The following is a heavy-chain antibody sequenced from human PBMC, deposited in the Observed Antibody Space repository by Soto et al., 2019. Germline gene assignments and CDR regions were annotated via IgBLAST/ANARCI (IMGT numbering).Heavy chain of an antibody. CDR3: TCLHYDILTDSKWHYFDY. J-gene: IGHJ4*02. CDR1: GFTFSDAW. D-gene: IGHD3-9*01. Sequence: EVYLVESGGGLVKPGGALRLSCAASGFTFSDAWMSWVRQAPGKGLEWVGRIKSKTDGGTRDYAAPVKGRVTISRDDSKNTLYLQMNSLKTEDTAVYYCTCLHYDILTDSKWHYFDYWGQGTLVTVSS. CDR2: IKSKTDGGTR. V-gene: IGHV3-15*01.